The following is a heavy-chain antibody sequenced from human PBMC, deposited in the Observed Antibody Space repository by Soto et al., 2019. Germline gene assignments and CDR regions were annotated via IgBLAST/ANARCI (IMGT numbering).Heavy chain of an antibody. Sequence: TLSLTCTVSGGSISSGGYYWSWIRQHPGKGLECIGYIYYSGSTYYNPSLKSRVTISVDTSKSQFSLKLSSVTAADTAVYYCARDEYSYGYGRFDYWGQGTLVTVSS. D-gene: IGHD5-18*01. V-gene: IGHV4-30-4*08. CDR1: GGSISSGGYY. J-gene: IGHJ4*02. CDR2: IYYSGST. CDR3: ARDEYSYGYGRFDY.